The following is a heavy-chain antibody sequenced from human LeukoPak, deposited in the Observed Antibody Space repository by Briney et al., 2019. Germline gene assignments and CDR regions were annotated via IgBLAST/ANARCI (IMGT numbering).Heavy chain of an antibody. D-gene: IGHD3-10*01. Sequence: SETLSLTCTVSGGSISSYYWSWIRQPPGKGLEWIGYIYYSGSTNYNPSLKSRVTISVDTSKNQFSLKLSSVTAADTAVYYCARGAMVRGVTLPIFFDYWGQGTLVTVSS. V-gene: IGHV4-59*01. CDR2: IYYSGST. CDR3: ARGAMVRGVTLPIFFDY. J-gene: IGHJ4*02. CDR1: GGSISSYY.